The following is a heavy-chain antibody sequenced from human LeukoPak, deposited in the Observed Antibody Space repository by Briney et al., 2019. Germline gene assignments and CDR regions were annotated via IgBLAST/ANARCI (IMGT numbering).Heavy chain of an antibody. V-gene: IGHV1-18*01. CDR2: ISAYNGNT. D-gene: IGHD2-2*01. J-gene: IGHJ4*02. CDR1: GYTFTSYG. CDR3: ASLGDCSSTSCYSPQDY. Sequence: ASVKVSCKASGYTFTSYGISWVRQAPGQGLEWMGWISAYNGNTNYAQKLQGRVTMTTDTSTSTAYMELSSLRSEDTAVYYCASLGDCSSTSCYSPQDYWGQGTLVTVSS.